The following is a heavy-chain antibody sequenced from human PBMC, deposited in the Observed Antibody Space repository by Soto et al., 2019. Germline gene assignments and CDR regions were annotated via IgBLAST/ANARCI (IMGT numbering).Heavy chain of an antibody. Sequence: PSETLSLTCTVSGGSISSSSYYWGWIRQPPGKGLEWIGSIYYSGSTYYNPSLKSRVTISVDTSKNQFSLKLSSVTAADTAVYYCARHRRGSGWYYFDYWGQGTLVTVS. D-gene: IGHD6-19*01. CDR1: GGSISSSSYY. J-gene: IGHJ4*02. V-gene: IGHV4-39*01. CDR3: ARHRRGSGWYYFDY. CDR2: IYYSGST.